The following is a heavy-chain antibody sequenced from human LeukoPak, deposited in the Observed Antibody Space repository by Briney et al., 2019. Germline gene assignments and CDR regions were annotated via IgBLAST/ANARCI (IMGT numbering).Heavy chain of an antibody. D-gene: IGHD3-10*01. J-gene: IGHJ5*02. CDR3: ARRITMVRGVTDWFDP. CDR2: IYYSGST. Sequence: SETLSLTCTVSGYSISSGYYWGWIRPPPGKGLEWIGSIYYSGSTYYNPSLKSRVTISVDTSKNQFSLKLSSVTAADTAVYYCARRITMVRGVTDWFDPWGQGTLVTVSS. CDR1: GYSISSGYY. V-gene: IGHV4-38-2*02.